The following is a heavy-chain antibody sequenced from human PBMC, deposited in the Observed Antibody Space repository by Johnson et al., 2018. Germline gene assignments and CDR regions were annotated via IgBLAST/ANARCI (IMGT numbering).Heavy chain of an antibody. CDR3: ARGQATGTPGEAYYMDA. Sequence: QVQLVQSGAEVKKPGSSVKVSCKASGGTFSSYAISWVRQAPGQGLEWMGGIIPLFGTANYAQKFQGRVTITADEATSTAYMALRRLRSEDTAVYYCARGQATGTPGEAYYMDAWGKGTTVIVSS. J-gene: IGHJ6*03. D-gene: IGHD4-17*01. CDR2: IIPLFGTA. V-gene: IGHV1-69*12. CDR1: GGTFSSYA.